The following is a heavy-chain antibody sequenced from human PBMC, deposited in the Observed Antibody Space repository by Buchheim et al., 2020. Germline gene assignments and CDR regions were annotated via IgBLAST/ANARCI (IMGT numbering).Heavy chain of an antibody. J-gene: IGHJ4*02. Sequence: EVQLSESGGGLVQPGWSLRLSCVGSGFTFSSHPMAWVRQAPGRGLQWVSTISFSGDASYYGDSVKGRFTISRDNSKNTVYLQMNSLRAEDTAVYYCVKDDSLKWELVERGYYWGQGTL. CDR2: ISFSGDAS. CDR3: VKDDSLKWELVERGYY. CDR1: GFTFSSHP. V-gene: IGHV3-23*01. D-gene: IGHD1-26*01.